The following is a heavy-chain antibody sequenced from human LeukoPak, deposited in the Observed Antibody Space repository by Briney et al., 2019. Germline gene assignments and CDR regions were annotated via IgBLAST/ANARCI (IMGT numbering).Heavy chain of an antibody. CDR3: VRDLLNHNYYAMDV. CDR1: GFTFSGSA. V-gene: IGHV3-73*01. J-gene: IGHJ6*04. CDR2: IRSKADSYAT. Sequence: GGSLKLSCAASGFTFSGSAMHWVRQASGKGLEWVGRIRSKADSYATVYAASVKGRFTVSRDDSENTAYLQMIGLKTEDTAVYYCVRDLLNHNYYAMDVWGKGTTVTVSS. D-gene: IGHD1-14*01.